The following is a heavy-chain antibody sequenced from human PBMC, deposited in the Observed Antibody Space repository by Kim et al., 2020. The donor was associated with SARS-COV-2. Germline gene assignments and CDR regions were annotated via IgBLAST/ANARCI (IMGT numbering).Heavy chain of an antibody. Sequence: SETLSLTCTVSGGSISSGGYYWSWIRQHPGKGLEWIGYIYYSGSTYYNPSLKSRVTISVDTSKNQFSLKLSSVTAADTAVYYCARDNGGSYPLNSYYYYGMDVWGQGTTVTVSS. D-gene: IGHD1-26*01. CDR3: ARDNGGSYPLNSYYYYGMDV. V-gene: IGHV4-31*03. J-gene: IGHJ6*02. CDR2: IYYSGST. CDR1: GGSISSGGYY.